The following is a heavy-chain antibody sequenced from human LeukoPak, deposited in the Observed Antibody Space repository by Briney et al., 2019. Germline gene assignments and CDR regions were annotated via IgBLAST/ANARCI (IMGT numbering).Heavy chain of an antibody. CDR3: ARQSRIGAAGRLDY. V-gene: IGHV4-39*01. CDR1: GGSISSSSYY. D-gene: IGHD6-13*01. J-gene: IGHJ4*02. CDR2: IYYSGNT. Sequence: SETLSLTCTVSGGSISSSSYYWGWIRQPPGKGLEWIVIIYYSGNTYYTPSLKSRVTMSADTSKNQFSLQLSSVTAADTAVYYCARQSRIGAAGRLDYWGQGTLVTVSS.